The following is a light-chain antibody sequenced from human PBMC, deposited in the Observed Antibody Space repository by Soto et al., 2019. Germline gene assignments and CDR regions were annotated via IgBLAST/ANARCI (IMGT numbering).Light chain of an antibody. V-gene: IGLV1-44*01. CDR2: SND. CDR1: NSK. Sequence: QSVLTQPPSASGTPGQRVTISCSGSNSKVNWYQHLPGTAPNLLIHSNDQRPSGVPARFSGSKSGTSASLAISGLQSEDEADYYCVVWDDRLNAVIFGGGTQLTVL. CDR3: VVWDDRLNAVI. J-gene: IGLJ2*01.